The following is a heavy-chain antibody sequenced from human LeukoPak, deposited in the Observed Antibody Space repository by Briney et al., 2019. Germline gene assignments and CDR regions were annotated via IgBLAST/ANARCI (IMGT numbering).Heavy chain of an antibody. CDR1: GYTFTGYY. J-gene: IGHJ4*02. CDR2: INPNSGGT. Sequence: ASVKVSCKASGYTFTGYYMHWVRQAPGQGLEWMGWINPNSGGTNYAQKFQGRVTMTRDTSISTAYMELSRLRSDDTAVYYCARGRDFWSGYYFDYWGQGTLVTVSS. CDR3: ARGRDFWSGYYFDY. D-gene: IGHD3-3*01. V-gene: IGHV1-2*02.